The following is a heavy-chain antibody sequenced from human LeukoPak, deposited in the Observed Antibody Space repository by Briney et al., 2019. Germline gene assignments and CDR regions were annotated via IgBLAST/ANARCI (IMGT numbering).Heavy chain of an antibody. CDR3: AKGDGHLNLRFDY. CDR1: GFTFSTYG. V-gene: IGHV3-33*06. CDR2: IWYDGSDK. D-gene: IGHD2-21*02. J-gene: IGHJ4*02. Sequence: PGGSLRLSCGASGFTFSTYGMHWVRQAPGKGLEWVAVIWYDGSDKYYADSVKGRFTISRDSSKNTLYLQMNSLRVEDTAVYYCAKGDGHLNLRFDYWGQGTLVTVSS.